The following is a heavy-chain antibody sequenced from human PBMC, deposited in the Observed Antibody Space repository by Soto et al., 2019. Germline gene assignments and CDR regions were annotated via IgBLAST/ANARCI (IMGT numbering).Heavy chain of an antibody. Sequence: EVQLLESGGGLVQPGGSLRLSCAASGFTFSNYAMTWVRQAPEKGLEWVSTISGSGDNTYYADSVRGRFTISRDNSENTLYLQMNSLRADDTAVYYCAKRPLAARHTDYWGQGTLVSVSS. CDR3: AKRPLAARHTDY. D-gene: IGHD6-6*01. CDR2: ISGSGDNT. V-gene: IGHV3-23*01. CDR1: GFTFSNYA. J-gene: IGHJ4*02.